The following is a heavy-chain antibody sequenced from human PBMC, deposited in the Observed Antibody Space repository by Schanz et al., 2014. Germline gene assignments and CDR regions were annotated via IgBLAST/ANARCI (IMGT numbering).Heavy chain of an antibody. J-gene: IGHJ4*01. CDR3: ARDDAWAFDY. D-gene: IGHD7-27*01. CDR1: GFTFSSYS. V-gene: IGHV3-21*02. Sequence: EVLLVESGGGLVTPGESLRLSCAASGFTFSSYSMNWVRQAPGKGLEWVSSISRSSSSIYYADSVKGRFTISRDNAKNSLYLQMHSLRAEDTAVYYCARDDAWAFDYWGHGTLVTVSS. CDR2: ISRSSSSI.